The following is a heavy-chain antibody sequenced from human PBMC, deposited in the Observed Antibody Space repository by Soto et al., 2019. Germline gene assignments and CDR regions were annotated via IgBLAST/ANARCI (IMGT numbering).Heavy chain of an antibody. V-gene: IGHV1-18*01. Sequence: QAQLVQTGPEVKEPGASVKVSCKASGYTFSSRGIYWVRQAPGHGLEWMGWISPHNAKTHYAQSLQGRVTLTTDTSTSTAYMDLRSLRSDDTAVYYCVREAGDYDWYFDLWGRGTPVTVSS. CDR1: GYTFSSRG. J-gene: IGHJ2*01. CDR2: ISPHNAKT. D-gene: IGHD4-17*01. CDR3: VREAGDYDWYFDL.